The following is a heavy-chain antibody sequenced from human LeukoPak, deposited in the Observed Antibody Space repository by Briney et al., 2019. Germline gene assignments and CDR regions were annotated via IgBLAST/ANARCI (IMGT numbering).Heavy chain of an antibody. CDR3: ARLLGATGALDY. CDR2: IYPDDSDT. Sequence: GESLKVSFKGSGYSFTNYWIGWVRQMPGKGLEWMGIIYPDDSDTRYSPSFQGQVSISADKSINTAYVQWSTLKASDTAMYYCARLLGATGALDYWGQGTLVTVSS. CDR1: GYSFTNYW. D-gene: IGHD1-26*01. V-gene: IGHV5-51*01. J-gene: IGHJ4*02.